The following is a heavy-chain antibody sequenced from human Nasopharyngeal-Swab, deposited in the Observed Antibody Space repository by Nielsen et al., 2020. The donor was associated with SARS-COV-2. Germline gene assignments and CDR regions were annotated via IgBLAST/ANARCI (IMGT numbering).Heavy chain of an antibody. D-gene: IGHD3-22*01. Sequence: SVKVSCKVSGYTLTELSMHWVRQAPGQGLEWMGGIIPIFGTANYAQKFQGRVTITADESTSTAYMELSSLRSEDTAVYYCARGHYDSSGYSGLGYWGQGTLVTVSS. J-gene: IGHJ4*02. V-gene: IGHV1-69*13. CDR2: IIPIFGTA. CDR1: GYTLTELS. CDR3: ARGHYDSSGYSGLGY.